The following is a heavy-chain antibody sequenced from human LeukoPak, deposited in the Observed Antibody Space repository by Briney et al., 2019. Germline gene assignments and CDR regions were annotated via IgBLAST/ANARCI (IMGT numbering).Heavy chain of an antibody. Sequence: WASVKVSCKASGYIFTSFDITWVRQAPGQGLEWMGWMNPISGNTNFAQNFKGRVAVNTDTSITTAYMELNNLRSEDTAVYYCARGIRNHLYSALWGQGTLITVSS. CDR3: ARGIRNHLYSAL. CDR2: MNPISGNT. D-gene: IGHD2-15*01. V-gene: IGHV1-8*01. CDR1: GYIFTSFD. J-gene: IGHJ1*01.